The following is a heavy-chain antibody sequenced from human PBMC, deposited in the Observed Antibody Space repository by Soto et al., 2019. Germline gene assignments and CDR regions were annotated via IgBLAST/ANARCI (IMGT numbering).Heavy chain of an antibody. J-gene: IGHJ3*02. V-gene: IGHV3-23*01. CDR1: GFTFSSYA. Sequence: TGGSLRLSCVGSGFTFSSYAVSWVRRAPGKGLEWVSAISGSAGSTYYADSVKGRFTISRDNSKNTVYLQTNSLRAEDTAVYYCAKDSYPEPSHSALNIWGQGTMVTVPS. CDR3: AKDSYPEPSHSALNI. D-gene: IGHD1-1*01. CDR2: ISGSAGST.